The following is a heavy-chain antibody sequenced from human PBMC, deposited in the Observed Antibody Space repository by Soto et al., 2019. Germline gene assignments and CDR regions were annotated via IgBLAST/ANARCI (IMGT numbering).Heavy chain of an antibody. V-gene: IGHV4-4*02. Sequence: KTSEPLSLTCAVSGGSIVSDKWWSWVRQSPGKGLEWLGEINHRGSTIYNPSLKSRVTISVDTSRNQFYLKVKSVTAADTAVYDCARGGSSESWGQGTLVTV. J-gene: IGHJ4*02. D-gene: IGHD6-6*01. CDR3: ARGGSSES. CDR1: GGSIVSDKW. CDR2: INHRGST.